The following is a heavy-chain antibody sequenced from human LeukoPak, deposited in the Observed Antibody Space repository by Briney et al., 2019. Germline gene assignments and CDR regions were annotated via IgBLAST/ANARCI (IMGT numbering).Heavy chain of an antibody. J-gene: IGHJ6*03. CDR3: ARDASNIDFAPYFYYMDV. V-gene: IGHV3-21*01. Sequence: PGGSLRLSCTPSGFTLSLYSMHWVRQAPGRGLEWGSYISRSSQYIYNGDSVRGQFTITRDNAKNSLYLDMNSPRAEDTAVYYCARDASNIDFAPYFYYMDVWGKGTTVTVSS. CDR1: GFTLSLYS. D-gene: IGHD3-3*01. CDR2: ISRSSQYI.